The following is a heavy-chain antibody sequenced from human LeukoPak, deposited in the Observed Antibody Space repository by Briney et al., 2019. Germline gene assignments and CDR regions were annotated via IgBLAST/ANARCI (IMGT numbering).Heavy chain of an antibody. CDR1: GGSISSLY. D-gene: IGHD6-6*01. Sequence: SETLSPTCSVSGGSISSLYWSWIRQPPGKGLEWIGYIYYTGSTNYNPSLKSRVTMFVDMSKNQFSLRLSSVTAADTAVYYCARHRAYSSSSPFDYWGQGTLVTVSS. J-gene: IGHJ4*02. V-gene: IGHV4-59*08. CDR2: IYYTGST. CDR3: ARHRAYSSSSPFDY.